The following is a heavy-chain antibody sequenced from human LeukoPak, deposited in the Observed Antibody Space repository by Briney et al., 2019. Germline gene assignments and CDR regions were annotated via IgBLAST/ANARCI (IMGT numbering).Heavy chain of an antibody. V-gene: IGHV4-34*01. Sequence: SETLSLTCAVYGGSFSGYYWSWIRQPPGKGLEWIGEINHSGSTNYNPSLKSRVTISVDTSKNQFSLKLSSVTAADTAVYYCARGRGHDYGDYGVFDYWGQGTLVTVSS. D-gene: IGHD4-17*01. CDR2: INHSGST. CDR1: GGSFSGYY. CDR3: ARGRGHDYGDYGVFDY. J-gene: IGHJ4*02.